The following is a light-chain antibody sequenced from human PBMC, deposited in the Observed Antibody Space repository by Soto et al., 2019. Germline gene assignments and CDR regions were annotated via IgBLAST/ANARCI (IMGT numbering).Light chain of an antibody. CDR1: QSISSW. Sequence: DIKMTQSPSTLSASVGDRVTITCRARQSISSWLAWFQQKPGKAPKLLIYDASSLESGVPSRFSGSGSGTEFTLYINSLQPDDFATYYCQQYNSYPWTFGQGTKVEI. J-gene: IGKJ1*01. CDR2: DAS. CDR3: QQYNSYPWT. V-gene: IGKV1-5*01.